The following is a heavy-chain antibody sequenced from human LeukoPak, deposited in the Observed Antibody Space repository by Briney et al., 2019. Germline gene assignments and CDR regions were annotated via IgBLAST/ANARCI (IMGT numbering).Heavy chain of an antibody. J-gene: IGHJ4*02. Sequence: SEALSLTCSVSGDSITSSNYYWGWIRQPPGKGLEWIGIIYYSGNRYYNPSLKSRVTISVDTSKNQFSLKLSSVTAADTAVYYCARDHLRYSGSYYPHPASDSWGQGTLVTVSS. CDR1: GDSITSSNYY. D-gene: IGHD1-26*01. CDR3: ARDHLRYSGSYYPHPASDS. CDR2: IYYSGNR. V-gene: IGHV4-39*07.